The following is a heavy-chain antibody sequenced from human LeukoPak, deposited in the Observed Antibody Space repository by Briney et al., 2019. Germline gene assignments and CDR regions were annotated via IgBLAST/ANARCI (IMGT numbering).Heavy chain of an antibody. J-gene: IGHJ6*04. CDR2: IKSKTDGGTT. CDR1: GFTFSKAW. D-gene: IGHD3-10*01. Sequence: GGSLRLSCAASGFTFSKAWMSWVRQAPGKGLEWVGRIKSKTDGGTTDYAAPVKGRFTISRDDSKNTLYLQMNSLKTEDTAVYYCTTGGGPGSYFYYGMDVWGKGTTVTVSS. V-gene: IGHV3-15*01. CDR3: TTGGGPGSYFYYGMDV.